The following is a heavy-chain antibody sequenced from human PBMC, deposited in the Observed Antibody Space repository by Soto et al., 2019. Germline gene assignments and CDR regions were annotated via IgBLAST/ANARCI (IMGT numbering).Heavy chain of an antibody. CDR3: VKDFGASGAYWYFDL. D-gene: IGHD2-8*02. CDR1: GFTFDDFA. Sequence: QLVESGGGLVQPGRSLRLSCAASGFTFDDFAMHWVRQAPGKGLEWISGINWNSGDIDYADSVRGRFTISRDNAKNALYLQMTSVRVEDAAFYYCVKDFGASGAYWYFDLWGRGTLVTVSS. J-gene: IGHJ2*01. CDR2: INWNSGDI. V-gene: IGHV3-9*01.